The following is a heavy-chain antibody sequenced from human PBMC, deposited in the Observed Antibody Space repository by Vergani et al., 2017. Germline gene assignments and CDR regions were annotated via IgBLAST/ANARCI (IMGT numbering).Heavy chain of an antibody. CDR1: GGTFSSSA. CDR2: TIPIFGTA. V-gene: IGHV1-69*12. CDR3: AGVPVEWFQKGYFDC. D-gene: IGHD3-3*01. Sequence: QVQLVQSGAEVKKPGSSVKVSCKASGGTFSSSAISWVRQGPGQGLEWMGGTIPIFGTAHYAEKCQGRVTITADESTSTAYMELSSLRAEDTAVYYCAGVPVEWFQKGYFDCWGGGTVVTVSS. J-gene: IGHJ4*01.